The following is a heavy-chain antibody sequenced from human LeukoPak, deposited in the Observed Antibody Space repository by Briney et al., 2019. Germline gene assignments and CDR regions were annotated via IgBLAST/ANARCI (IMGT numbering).Heavy chain of an antibody. V-gene: IGHV1-69*05. CDR3: ARTLCSGSYYPDY. CDR2: IIPIFGTA. D-gene: IGHD1-26*01. Sequence: SVKVSCKASGGTFSSYAISWVRQAPGQGLEWMGRIIPIFGTANYAQKFQGRVTITTDESTSTAYMELSSLRSEDTAVYYCARTLCSGSYYPDYWGQGTLVTVSS. CDR1: GGTFSSYA. J-gene: IGHJ4*02.